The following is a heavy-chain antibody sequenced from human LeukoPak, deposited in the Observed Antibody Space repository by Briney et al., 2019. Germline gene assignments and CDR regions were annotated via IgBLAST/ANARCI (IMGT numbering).Heavy chain of an antibody. CDR3: ARDSTPHPAAGDY. CDR2: IIPIFGTA. CDR1: GGTFSSYA. J-gene: IGHJ4*02. V-gene: IGHV1-69*05. D-gene: IGHD6-13*01. Sequence: SVKVSCKASGGTFSSYAISWVRQAPGQGLEWMGGIIPIFGTANYAQKLQGRVTMTTDTSTSTAYMELRSLRSDDTAVYYCARDSTPHPAAGDYWGQGTLVTVSS.